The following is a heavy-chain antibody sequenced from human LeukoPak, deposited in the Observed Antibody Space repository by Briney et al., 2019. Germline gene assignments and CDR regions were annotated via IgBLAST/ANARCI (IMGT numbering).Heavy chain of an antibody. Sequence: SETLSLTCTVSGGSISSYYWSWIRQPAGKGLEWIGRIYTSGSTNYNPSLQSRVAISVDTSKNQFSLKLTSVTAADTAVYYCARVGATTMVRGVIMETYYYYMDVWGKGTTVTVSS. D-gene: IGHD3-10*01. J-gene: IGHJ6*03. CDR3: ARVGATTMVRGVIMETYYYYMDV. V-gene: IGHV4-4*07. CDR2: IYTSGST. CDR1: GGSISSYY.